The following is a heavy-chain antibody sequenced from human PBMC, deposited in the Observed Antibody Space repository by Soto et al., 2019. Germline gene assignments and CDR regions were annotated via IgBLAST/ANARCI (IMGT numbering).Heavy chain of an antibody. CDR3: ARLVSSSSVCDY. V-gene: IGHV1-18*01. Sequence: VASVKVSCKASGYTFTSYGISWVRQAPGQGLEWMGWISAYNGNTNYAQKLQGRVTMTTDTSTSTAYMELSSLRSEDTAAYYCARLVSSSSVCDYWGQGTLVTVS. CDR1: GYTFTSYG. J-gene: IGHJ4*02. D-gene: IGHD6-6*01. CDR2: ISAYNGNT.